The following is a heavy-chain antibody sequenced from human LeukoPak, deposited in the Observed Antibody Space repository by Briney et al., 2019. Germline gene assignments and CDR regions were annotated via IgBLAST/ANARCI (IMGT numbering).Heavy chain of an antibody. V-gene: IGHV4-59*01. CDR1: GGSISSYY. CDR2: IYYSGST. J-gene: IGHJ5*02. D-gene: IGHD6-13*01. Sequence: KPSETLSLTCTVSGGSISSYYWSWIRQPPGKGLEWIGYIYYSGSTNYNPSLKSRVTISVDTSKNQFSLKLSSVTAADTAVYYCARETAAAGRANWFDPWGQGTLVTVSS. CDR3: ARETAAAGRANWFDP.